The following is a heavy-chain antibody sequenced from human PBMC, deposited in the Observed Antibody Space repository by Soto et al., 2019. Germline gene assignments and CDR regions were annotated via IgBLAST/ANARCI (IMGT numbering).Heavy chain of an antibody. CDR1: GGSISSYY. D-gene: IGHD4-17*01. V-gene: IGHV4-59*01. CDR2: IYYSGST. J-gene: IGHJ5*02. CDR3: ARASHYAVTTATVLGGFDP. Sequence: SETLSLTCTVSGGSISSYYWSWIRQPPGKGLEWIGYIYYSGSTNYNPSLKSRVTISVDTSKNQFSLKLSSVTAADTAAYYCARASHYAVTTATVLGGFDPWGQGTLVTVSS.